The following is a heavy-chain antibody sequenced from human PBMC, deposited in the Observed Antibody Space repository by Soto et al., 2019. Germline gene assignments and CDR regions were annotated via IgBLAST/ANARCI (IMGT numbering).Heavy chain of an antibody. V-gene: IGHV4-30-4*01. Sequence: SETLSLTCTVSGGSISSGDYYWSWIRQPPGKGLEWIGYIYYSGSTYYNPSLKSRVTISVDTSKNQFSLKLSSVTAADTAVYYCARGESSGYYWSSYFDYWGQGTLVTVSS. CDR2: IYYSGST. D-gene: IGHD3-22*01. CDR1: GGSISSGDYY. CDR3: ARGESSGYYWSSYFDY. J-gene: IGHJ4*02.